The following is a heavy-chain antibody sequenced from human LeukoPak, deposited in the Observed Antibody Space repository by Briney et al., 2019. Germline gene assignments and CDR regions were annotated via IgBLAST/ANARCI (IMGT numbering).Heavy chain of an antibody. J-gene: IGHJ3*02. CDR2: ISGSGGST. D-gene: IGHD4-17*01. CDR3: ARDYGDYVDAFDI. CDR1: GFTFDSYA. V-gene: IGHV3-23*01. Sequence: PGGSLRLSCAASGFTFDSYAMSWVRQAPGKGLEWVSTISGSGGSTYYADSVKGRFTISRDNAKNSLYLQMNSLRAEDTAVYYCARDYGDYVDAFDIWGQGTMVTVSS.